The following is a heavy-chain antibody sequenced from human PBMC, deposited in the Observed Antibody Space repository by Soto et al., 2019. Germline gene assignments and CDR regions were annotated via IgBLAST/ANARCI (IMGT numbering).Heavy chain of an antibody. CDR1: GFTFSSYA. J-gene: IGHJ4*02. Sequence: GGSLRLSCAASGFTFSSYAMHWVRQAPGKGLEWVAVISYDGSNKYYADSVTGRFTISRDNSKNTLYLQMNSLRAEDTAVYYCARTYYYGSGSYYNTFDYWGQGTLVTVSS. V-gene: IGHV3-30-3*01. D-gene: IGHD3-10*01. CDR3: ARTYYYGSGSYYNTFDY. CDR2: ISYDGSNK.